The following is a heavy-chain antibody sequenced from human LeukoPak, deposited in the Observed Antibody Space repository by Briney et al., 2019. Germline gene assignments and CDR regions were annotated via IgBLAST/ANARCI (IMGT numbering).Heavy chain of an antibody. CDR3: ARGGPTTVVTYDY. D-gene: IGHD4-23*01. J-gene: IGHJ4*02. V-gene: IGHV3-53*01. CDR2: IYSGGST. Sequence: GGFLRLSCAASGFTVSSNYMSWVRQAPGKGLEWVSVIYSGGSTYYADSVKGRFTISRDNSKNTLYLQMNSLRAEDTAVYYCARGGPTTVVTYDYWGQGTLVTVSS. CDR1: GFTVSSNY.